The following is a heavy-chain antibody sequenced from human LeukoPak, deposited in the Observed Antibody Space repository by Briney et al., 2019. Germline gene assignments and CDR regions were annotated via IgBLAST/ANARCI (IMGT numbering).Heavy chain of an antibody. J-gene: IGHJ6*02. V-gene: IGHV3-74*01. CDR1: GFTFSDYW. Sequence: GGSLRLSCAASGFTFSDYWMHWVRQAPGKGLVWVSGTNSDETSTIYADSVKGRFTISRDNAKNALYLQMNSLRAEDTALYYCARGKYPYSLDVWGQGTTVSVSS. CDR2: TNSDETST. CDR3: ARGKYPYSLDV. D-gene: IGHD2-2*02.